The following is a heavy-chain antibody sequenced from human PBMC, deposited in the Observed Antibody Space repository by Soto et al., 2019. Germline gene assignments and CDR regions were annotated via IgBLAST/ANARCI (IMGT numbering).Heavy chain of an antibody. D-gene: IGHD3-22*01. V-gene: IGHV1-18*01. CDR2: ISAYHGNT. Sequence: QFQLVQSGAEVKKPGASVKVSCKASGYTFTNYGISWVRQAPGQGLEWMGWISAYHGNTNYAQNHQGRVTMTTDTSTNTAYMELRSLRSDDTAVYYCARAYYYDSSGYYPVDYWGQGTLVTVSS. CDR1: GYTFTNYG. J-gene: IGHJ4*02. CDR3: ARAYYYDSSGYYPVDY.